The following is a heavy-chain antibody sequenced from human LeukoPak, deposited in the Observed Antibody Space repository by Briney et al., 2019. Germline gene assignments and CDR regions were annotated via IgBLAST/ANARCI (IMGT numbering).Heavy chain of an antibody. Sequence: GGSLRLSCAASGFTFSSYLMSWVRQAPGKGLEWVANIKQDGSEKYYVDSVKGRFTISRDNAKNSLYLQMNSLRAEDTAVYYCARDRWLEPFDYWGQGTLVIVSS. J-gene: IGHJ4*02. CDR1: GFTFSSYL. D-gene: IGHD1-1*01. CDR2: IKQDGSEK. CDR3: ARDRWLEPFDY. V-gene: IGHV3-7*04.